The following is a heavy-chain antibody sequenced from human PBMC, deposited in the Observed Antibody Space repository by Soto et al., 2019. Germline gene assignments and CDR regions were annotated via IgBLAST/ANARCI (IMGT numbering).Heavy chain of an antibody. CDR3: ERESREERGLRNGYYYYGMDV. CDR1: GDSFSTNSAT. J-gene: IGHJ6*02. Sequence: SQTLSLTCAISGDSFSTNSATWDWIRQSPSRGLEWLGRTYYRSKWYNDYAVSVKSRITINPDTSKNQFSLQLNSVTPEDTAVYYSERESREERGLRNGYYYYGMDVWGQGNTVNVS. V-gene: IGHV6-1*01. CDR2: TYYRSKWYN. D-gene: IGHD3-16*01.